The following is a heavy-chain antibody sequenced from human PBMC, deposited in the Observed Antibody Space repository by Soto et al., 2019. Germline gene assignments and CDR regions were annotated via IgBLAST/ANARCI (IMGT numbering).Heavy chain of an antibody. D-gene: IGHD4-17*01. CDR1: GYTFTSYG. CDR3: ARVSYGDYLAGDYMDV. CDR2: ISAYNGNT. J-gene: IGHJ6*03. Sequence: ASVKVSCKASGYTFTSYGISWVRQAPGQGLEWMGWISAYNGNTNYAQKLQGRVTMTTDTSTSTAYMELRSLRSDDTAVYYCARVSYGDYLAGDYMDVWGKGTTVTVSS. V-gene: IGHV1-18*01.